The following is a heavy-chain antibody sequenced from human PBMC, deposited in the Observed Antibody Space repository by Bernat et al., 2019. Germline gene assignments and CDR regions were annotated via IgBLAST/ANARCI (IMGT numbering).Heavy chain of an antibody. J-gene: IGHJ3*01. Sequence: QVQVVQSGAEVKRPGASVTVSCKPSGYTFTSYGINWVRQAPGQGLEWMGWISIYNGNTKYAQTLQGRVTLTRDTSTNTAYMELRSLRSDDTAVYYCARGGAACCSGGTCYGDAFDFWGQGTTVTVSS. CDR1: GYTFTSYG. D-gene: IGHD2-15*01. CDR3: ARGGAACCSGGTCYGDAFDF. V-gene: IGHV1-18*01. CDR2: ISIYNGNT.